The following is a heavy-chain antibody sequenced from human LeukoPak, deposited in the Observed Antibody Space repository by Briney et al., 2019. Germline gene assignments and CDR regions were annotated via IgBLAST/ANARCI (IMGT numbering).Heavy chain of an antibody. V-gene: IGHV1-69*05. J-gene: IGHJ6*03. CDR2: IIPIFGTA. D-gene: IGHD2-2*02. Sequence: ASVKVSCKASGGTFSSYAISGVRQAPRQGLEWRGGIIPIFGTANYAQKFQGRVTITTDESTSTAYMELSSLRSEDTAVYYCARGSLIVVVPAAINFDYYYMDVWGKGTTVTVSS. CDR3: ARGSLIVVVPAAINFDYYYMDV. CDR1: GGTFSSYA.